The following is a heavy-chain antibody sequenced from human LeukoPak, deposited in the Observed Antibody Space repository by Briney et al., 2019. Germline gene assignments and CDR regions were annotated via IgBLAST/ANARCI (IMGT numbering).Heavy chain of an antibody. CDR3: TTDLRRHYYYYMDV. V-gene: IGHV3-15*01. CDR2: IKSKTDGGTT. Sequence: GGSLRLSCAASGFTFSNAWMSWVRQAPGKGLEWVGRIKSKTDGGTTDYAAPVKGRFTISRDDSKNTLYLQMNSRKTEDTAVYYCTTDLRRHYYYYMDVWGKGTTVTVSS. J-gene: IGHJ6*03. CDR1: GFTFSNAW.